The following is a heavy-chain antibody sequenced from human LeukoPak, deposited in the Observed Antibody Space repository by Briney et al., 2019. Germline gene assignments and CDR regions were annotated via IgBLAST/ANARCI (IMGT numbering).Heavy chain of an antibody. Sequence: GGSLRLSCAASGFTFSSYSMNWVRQAPGKGLEWVSSISSSSSYIYYADSVKGRFTISRDNAKNSLYLQMNSLRAEDTAVYYCARALYDSSGRNWFDPWGQGTLVTVSS. CDR1: GFTFSSYS. CDR2: ISSSSSYI. CDR3: ARALYDSSGRNWFDP. D-gene: IGHD3-22*01. J-gene: IGHJ5*02. V-gene: IGHV3-21*01.